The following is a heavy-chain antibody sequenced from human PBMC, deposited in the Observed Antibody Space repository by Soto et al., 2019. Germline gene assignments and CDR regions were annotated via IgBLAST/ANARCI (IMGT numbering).Heavy chain of an antibody. CDR2: ISSNGGST. D-gene: IGHD6-13*01. J-gene: IGHJ5*02. V-gene: IGHV3-64D*06. CDR1: GFTFSSYA. CDR3: VCRGSSSSLRRYSSSWYWFDP. Sequence: PRGSLILSCVASGFTFSSYAMHWVRQAPGKGLEYVSAISSNGGSTYYADSVKGRFTISRDNSKNTLYLQMSSLRAEDTAVYYCVCRGSSSSLRRYSSSWYWFDPWGQGTLVTVSS.